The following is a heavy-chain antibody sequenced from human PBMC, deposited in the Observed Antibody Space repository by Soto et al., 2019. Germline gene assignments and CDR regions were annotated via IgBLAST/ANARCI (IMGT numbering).Heavy chain of an antibody. D-gene: IGHD3-10*01. CDR1: SVPRSIHN. J-gene: IGHJ6*02. Sequence: QVELQQAGPRLVKPSETLSLTCSVSSVPRSIHNWGWIRQSPGRGLEWIGYVYYTGGTSYNPSLRSRGTISPDTSTNHISLTLSSVTAADTAVYYCVRQRIGHLKGLVDVWRQGNTVSLSS. V-gene: IGHV4-59*08. CDR2: VYYTGGT. CDR3: VRQRIGHLKGLVDV.